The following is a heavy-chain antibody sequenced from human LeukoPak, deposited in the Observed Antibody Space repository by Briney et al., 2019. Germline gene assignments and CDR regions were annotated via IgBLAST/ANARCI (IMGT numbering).Heavy chain of an antibody. J-gene: IGHJ6*01. V-gene: IGHV3-21*01. CDR2: SSSSSYI. CDR3: ARGSEGYCSGGGCYYGMDV. Sequence: GGSLSLSCAASGFTFSSYTMNWVRQAPGKGLEWVSYSSSSSYIYYADSVKGRFTISRDNAENSLYLQMNSLRAEDTAVYYCARGSEGYCSGGGCYYGMDVWGQGTTVTVSS. D-gene: IGHD2-15*01. CDR1: GFTFSSYT.